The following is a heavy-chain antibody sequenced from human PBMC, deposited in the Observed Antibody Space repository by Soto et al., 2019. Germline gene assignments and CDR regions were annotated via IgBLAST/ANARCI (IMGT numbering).Heavy chain of an antibody. Sequence: PGGSLRLSCAASGFTFSSSGMHWVRQAPGKGPEWVAIISYDGSNKYYADSVEGRFTISRDNSKNTLFLQMNSLRPEDTAVYFCAKDNPTIAYWGQGTLVTVSS. CDR1: GFTFSSSG. CDR3: AKDNPTIAY. CDR2: ISYDGSNK. D-gene: IGHD1-1*01. V-gene: IGHV3-30*18. J-gene: IGHJ4*02.